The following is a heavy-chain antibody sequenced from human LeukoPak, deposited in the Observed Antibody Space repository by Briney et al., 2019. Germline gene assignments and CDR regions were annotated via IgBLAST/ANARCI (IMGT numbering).Heavy chain of an antibody. CDR3: AKMGSYSSSWDFDY. CDR2: ISWNSGSI. Sequence: PGRSLRLSCAASGFTFDDYAMHWVRQAPGKGLEWVSGISWNSGSIGYADSVKGRFTISIDNAKNSLYLQMNSLRAEDTALYYCAKMGSYSSSWDFDYWGQGTLVTVSS. V-gene: IGHV3-9*01. CDR1: GFTFDDYA. D-gene: IGHD6-13*01. J-gene: IGHJ4*02.